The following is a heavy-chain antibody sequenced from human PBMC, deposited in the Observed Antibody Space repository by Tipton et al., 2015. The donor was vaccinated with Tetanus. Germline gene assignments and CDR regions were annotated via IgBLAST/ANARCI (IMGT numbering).Heavy chain of an antibody. Sequence: SLRLSCAASGFTFSSYAMHWVRQAPGKGLEWVAVISYDGSHKYYADSAKGRFTVSRDNSKNTLYLQMNSLRAEDTAVYYCAKELERPHSLFDYWGQGTLVTVSS. J-gene: IGHJ4*02. CDR3: AKELERPHSLFDY. CDR2: ISYDGSHK. CDR1: GFTFSSYA. D-gene: IGHD3-3*01. V-gene: IGHV3-30-3*02.